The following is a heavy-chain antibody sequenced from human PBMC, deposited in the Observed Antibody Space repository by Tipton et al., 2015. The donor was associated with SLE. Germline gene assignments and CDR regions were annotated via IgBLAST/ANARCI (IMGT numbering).Heavy chain of an antibody. J-gene: IGHJ4*02. CDR2: IYYSGST. CDR3: AREGSSWYYFDY. V-gene: IGHV4-59*01. Sequence: TLSLTCTVSGGSISSSYWSWIRQPPGKGLEWIGYIYYSGSTNYNPSLKSRVTISVDTSKNQFSLKLSSVTAADTAVYYCAREGSSWYYFDYWGQGTLVTVSS. D-gene: IGHD6-13*01. CDR1: GGSISSSY.